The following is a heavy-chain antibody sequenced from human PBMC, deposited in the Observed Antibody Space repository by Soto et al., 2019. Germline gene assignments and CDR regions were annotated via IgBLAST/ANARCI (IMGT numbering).Heavy chain of an antibody. Sequence: EVQLLESGGGLVQPGGSLRLSCAASGFTFSSYAMSWVRQAPGKGLEWVSGISGSGGSTYYADSVKGRFTISRDNSKNQLYLQMNRLRAEDTAVYYCAKGRGYCSSTSCYVGSDYWGQGTLVTVSS. CDR3: AKGRGYCSSTSCYVGSDY. V-gene: IGHV3-23*01. D-gene: IGHD2-2*01. CDR2: ISGSGGST. CDR1: GFTFSSYA. J-gene: IGHJ4*02.